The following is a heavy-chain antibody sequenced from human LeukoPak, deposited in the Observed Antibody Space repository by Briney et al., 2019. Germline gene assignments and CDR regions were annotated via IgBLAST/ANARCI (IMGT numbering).Heavy chain of an antibody. CDR3: AKDYYSSGYYYYAMDV. CDR1: GFTFDDYA. D-gene: IGHD6-19*01. V-gene: IGHV3-9*01. Sequence: GGSLRLSCAASGFTFDDYAMHWVRQAPGKGLEWVSGICWNSVSIDYADSVKGRSTISRDNAKNSLYLQMNSLRAEDTALYYCAKDYYSSGYYYYAMDVWGRGTTVTVSS. J-gene: IGHJ6*02. CDR2: ICWNSVSI.